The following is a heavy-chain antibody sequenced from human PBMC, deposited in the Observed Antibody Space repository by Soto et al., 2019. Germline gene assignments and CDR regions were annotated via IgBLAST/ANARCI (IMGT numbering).Heavy chain of an antibody. CDR1: GYTFTSYD. D-gene: IGHD6-19*01. V-gene: IGHV1-8*01. CDR3: ARVGPSSGWDYYYYYYMDV. CDR2: MNPNSGNT. Sequence: ASVKGSCKASGYTFTSYDINWVRQATGQGLEWMGWMNPNSGNTGYAQKFQGRVTMTRNTSISTAYMELSSLRSEDTAVYYCARVGPSSGWDYYYYYYMDVWGKGTTVTVSS. J-gene: IGHJ6*03.